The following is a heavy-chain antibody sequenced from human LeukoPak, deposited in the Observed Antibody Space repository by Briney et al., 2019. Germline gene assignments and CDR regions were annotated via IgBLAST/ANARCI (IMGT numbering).Heavy chain of an antibody. CDR2: IYPGDSDT. Sequence: GESLKISCKGSGYSFTSYWIGWVRQMPGKGLEWMGIIYPGDSDTRYGPSFQGQVTISADKSISTAYLQWSSLKASDTAMYYCARHRVGIYSRNHAFDIWGQGTMVTVSS. D-gene: IGHD2-21*01. CDR3: ARHRVGIYSRNHAFDI. J-gene: IGHJ3*02. V-gene: IGHV5-51*01. CDR1: GYSFTSYW.